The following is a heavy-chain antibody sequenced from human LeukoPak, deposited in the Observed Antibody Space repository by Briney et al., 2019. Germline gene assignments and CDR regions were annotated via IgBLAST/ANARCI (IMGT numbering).Heavy chain of an antibody. V-gene: IGHV3-23*01. CDR3: AKTGGAAIGYYFDY. Sequence: PGGFLRLSCAASGFTFSSYAMSWVRQAPGKGLEWVSAISGSGGSTYYADSVKGRFTISRDNSKNTLYLQMNSLRAEDTAVYYCAKTGGAAIGYYFDYWGQGTLVTVSS. J-gene: IGHJ4*02. D-gene: IGHD2-2*02. CDR2: ISGSGGST. CDR1: GFTFSSYA.